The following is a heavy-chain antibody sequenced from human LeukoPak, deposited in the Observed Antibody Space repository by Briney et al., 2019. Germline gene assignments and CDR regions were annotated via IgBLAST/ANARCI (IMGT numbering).Heavy chain of an antibody. CDR2: ISAYNGNT. D-gene: IGHD3-3*01. CDR1: GYTFTSYG. V-gene: IGHV1-18*01. J-gene: IGHJ4*02. Sequence: ASVKVSCVASGYTFTSYGISWVRPAPGQGLEWMGWISAYNGNTNYAQKLQGRVTMTTDTSTSTAYMDLRSLRSDDTAVYYCARDRTSTTLWSGERTDDYWGRRTLVSVSS. CDR3: ARDRTSTTLWSGERTDDY.